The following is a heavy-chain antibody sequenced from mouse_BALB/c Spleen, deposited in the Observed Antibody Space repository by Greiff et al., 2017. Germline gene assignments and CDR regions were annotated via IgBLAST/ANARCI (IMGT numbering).Heavy chain of an antibody. CDR1: GYAFSSYW. CDR2: IYPGDGDT. CDR3: ARRGYGMDY. J-gene: IGHJ4*01. D-gene: IGHD3-1*01. V-gene: IGHV1-80*01. Sequence: QVQLKQSGAELVRPGSSVKISCKASGYAFSSYWMNWVKQRPGQGLEWIGQIYPGDGDTNYNGKFMGKATLTADKSSSTAYMQLSSLTSEDSAVYFCARRGYGMDYWGQGTSVTVSS.